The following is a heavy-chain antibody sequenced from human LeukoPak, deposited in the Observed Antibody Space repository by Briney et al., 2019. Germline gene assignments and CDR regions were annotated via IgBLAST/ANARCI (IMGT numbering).Heavy chain of an antibody. Sequence: SETLSLTCAVYGGSFSGYYWSWIRQPPGKGLEWIGEINHSGSTNYNPSLKSRVTISVDTSKNQISLKLYSVTAADTAVYYCARDPLGSGYTYFDYWGQGTLVTVSS. CDR3: ARDPLGSGYTYFDY. CDR2: INHSGST. D-gene: IGHD5-12*01. CDR1: GGSFSGYY. J-gene: IGHJ4*02. V-gene: IGHV4-34*01.